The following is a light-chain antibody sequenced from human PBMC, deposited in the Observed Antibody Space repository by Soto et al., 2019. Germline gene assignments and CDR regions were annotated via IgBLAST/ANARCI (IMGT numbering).Light chain of an antibody. Sequence: EIVLTQSPGTRSLSPGERATLSCRASQSVSSSNLAWYQQKPGQAPRLLIYGASSRATGIPDRFSGSGSGTDFTLTISRLEPEDFAVYYCQQYGSSPPWTFGQGTKVEIK. J-gene: IGKJ1*01. CDR2: GAS. CDR3: QQYGSSPPWT. CDR1: QSVSSSN. V-gene: IGKV3-20*01.